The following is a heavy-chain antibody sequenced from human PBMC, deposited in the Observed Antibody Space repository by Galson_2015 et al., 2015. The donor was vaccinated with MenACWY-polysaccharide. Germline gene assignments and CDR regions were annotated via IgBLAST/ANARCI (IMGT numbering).Heavy chain of an antibody. V-gene: IGHV4-61*02. J-gene: IGHJ5*01. D-gene: IGHD6-19*01. CDR1: GGSITSGSYY. Sequence: LSLTCTVSGGSITSGSYYWSWILQPAGKGLEWIGRIYSSGSTNYNPSLKSRVTISIDTSKNQVSLRLSSVTAADTAVYYCTRGHFRTVGVTSWFHPWGQGTLVTVSS. CDR2: IYSSGST. CDR3: TRGHFRTVGVTSWFHP.